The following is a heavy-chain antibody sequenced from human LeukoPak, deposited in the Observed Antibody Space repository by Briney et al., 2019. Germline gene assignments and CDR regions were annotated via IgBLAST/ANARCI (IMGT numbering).Heavy chain of an antibody. V-gene: IGHV4-30-4*08. CDR3: ARALWSGSFDY. CDR2: IYYSGST. Sequence: SETLSLTCTVSGYSISSGYYWGWIRQPPGKGLEWIGYIYYSGSTYYNPSLKSRVTISVDTSKNQFSLKLSSVTAADTAVYYCARALWSGSFDYWGQGTLVTVSS. CDR1: GYSISSGYY. J-gene: IGHJ4*02. D-gene: IGHD3-3*01.